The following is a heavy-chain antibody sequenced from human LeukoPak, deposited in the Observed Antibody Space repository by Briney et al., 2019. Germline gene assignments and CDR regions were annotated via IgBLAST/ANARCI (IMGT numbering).Heavy chain of an antibody. D-gene: IGHD6-6*01. J-gene: IGHJ5*02. CDR2: IYHSGST. CDR3: ARDATSSIAARYGFNWFDP. Sequence: SETLSLTCTVSGGSISSGGYYWCWIRQPPGKGLEWIGYIYHSGSTYYNPSLKSRVTISVDTSKNQFSLKLSSVTAADTAVYYCARDATSSIAARYGFNWFDPWGQGTLVTVSS. CDR1: GGSISSGGYY. V-gene: IGHV4-30-2*01.